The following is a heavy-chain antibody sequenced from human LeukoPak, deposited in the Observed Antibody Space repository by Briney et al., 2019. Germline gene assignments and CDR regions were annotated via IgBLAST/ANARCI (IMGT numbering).Heavy chain of an antibody. CDR3: ASSGYYDSSGYGEY. Sequence: ASVTVSCKASRYTFTGYDINWVRQADGQGLEWMGWMNPKSGNTGYAQKFQGRVTMTRNTSISTAYMELSSLRSEDTAVYYCASSGYYDSSGYGEYWGQGTLVTVSS. CDR2: MNPKSGNT. CDR1: RYTFTGYD. V-gene: IGHV1-8*01. J-gene: IGHJ4*02. D-gene: IGHD3-22*01.